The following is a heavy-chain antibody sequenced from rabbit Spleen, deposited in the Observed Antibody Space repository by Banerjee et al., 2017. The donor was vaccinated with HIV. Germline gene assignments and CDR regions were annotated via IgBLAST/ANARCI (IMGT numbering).Heavy chain of an antibody. D-gene: IGHD4-1*01. CDR3: ARAIVPWLGLTRLDL. CDR2: IYAAKGST. V-gene: IGHV1S43*01. CDR1: GIDFTKYY. Sequence: QEQLTETGGGLVQPGGSLTLSCKASGIDFTKYYITWVRQAPGKGLEWIGIIYAAKGSTDYASWVNGRFTISSGNAQSTVDLKMTSLTAADTATYFCARAIVPWLGLTRLDLWGPGTLVTVS. J-gene: IGHJ3*01.